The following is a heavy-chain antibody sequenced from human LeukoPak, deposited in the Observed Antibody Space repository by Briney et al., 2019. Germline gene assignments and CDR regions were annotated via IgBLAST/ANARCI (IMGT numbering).Heavy chain of an antibody. CDR3: ARGGYSYGYYMDV. V-gene: IGHV4-59*01. D-gene: IGHD5-18*01. CDR1: GGSISSYY. J-gene: IGHJ6*03. CDR2: IYYSGST. Sequence: SETLSLTCTVSGGSISSYYRSWIRQPPGKGLEWIGYIYYSGSTNYNPSLKSRVTISVDTSKNQFSLKLSSVTAADTAVYYCARGGYSYGYYMDVWGKGTTVTVSS.